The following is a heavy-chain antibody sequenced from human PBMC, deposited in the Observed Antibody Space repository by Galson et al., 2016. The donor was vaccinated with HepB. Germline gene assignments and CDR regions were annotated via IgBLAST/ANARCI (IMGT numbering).Heavy chain of an antibody. CDR2: FGADGGT. CDR1: GFSFGSHD. V-gene: IGHV3-13*01. D-gene: IGHD3-22*01. CDR3: TRIYYDISGGYYTGLDV. Sequence: SLRLSCAASGFSFGSHDMHWVRQATGKGLEWVSAFGADGGTYYSDSVKGRFTISRENAKNSLYLQMNTLRAEDTAVYYCTRIYYDISGGYYTGLDVWGQGTTVTVSS. J-gene: IGHJ6*02.